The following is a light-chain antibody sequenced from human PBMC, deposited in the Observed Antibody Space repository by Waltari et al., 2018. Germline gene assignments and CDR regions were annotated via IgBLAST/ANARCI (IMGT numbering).Light chain of an antibody. CDR2: RAS. CDR3: QQYNSYST. Sequence: DIQMTQSPSTLSASVGDRVIITCRASQSINTWLAWYQQKPGKAPRVLIYRASSLEVGVPSRFSGSGSGTEFTLTISGPQPDDFATYYCQQYNSYSTFGQGTRVEIK. CDR1: QSINTW. J-gene: IGKJ1*01. V-gene: IGKV1-5*03.